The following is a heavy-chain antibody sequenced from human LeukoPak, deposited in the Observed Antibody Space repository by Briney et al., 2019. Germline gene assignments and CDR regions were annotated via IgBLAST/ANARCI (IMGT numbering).Heavy chain of an antibody. J-gene: IGHJ3*01. CDR2: ISYDGSKI. CDR1: GFTFSNYP. V-gene: IGHV3-30-3*01. Sequence: GGSLRLSCAASGFTFSNYPLHWVRQAPGKGLEWVTLISYDGSKIYYADSVKGRFTISRDNSKNTLYLQMNSLSAEDTAVYYCARESGWGFPHAFDFWGQGTMVTVSS. D-gene: IGHD3-3*01. CDR3: ARESGWGFPHAFDF.